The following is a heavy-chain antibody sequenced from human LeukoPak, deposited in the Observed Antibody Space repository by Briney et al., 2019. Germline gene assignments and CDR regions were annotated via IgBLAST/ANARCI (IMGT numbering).Heavy chain of an antibody. Sequence: GGSLRLSCAASGFTFSSYSMNWVRQAPGKGLEWVSYISSSSSTIYYADSVKGRFTISRDNAKNSLYLQMNSLRAEDTAVYYCARDRVGATLAYYFDYWGQGTLVTVSS. CDR3: ARDRVGATLAYYFDY. CDR1: GFTFSSYS. D-gene: IGHD1-26*01. V-gene: IGHV3-48*01. J-gene: IGHJ4*02. CDR2: ISSSSSTI.